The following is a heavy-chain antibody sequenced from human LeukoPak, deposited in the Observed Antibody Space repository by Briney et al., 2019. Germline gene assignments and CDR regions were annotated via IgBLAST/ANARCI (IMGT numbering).Heavy chain of an antibody. CDR3: ARGAARMVEMATIISFEY. J-gene: IGHJ4*02. D-gene: IGHD5-24*01. CDR1: GFTFSSYG. CDR2: ISYDGSNK. V-gene: IGHV3-30*19. Sequence: QSGGSLRLSCAASGFTFSSYGMHWVRQAPGKGLEWVAVISYDGSNKKYADSVKGRFTISRDNSKNTVYLQMNSVRAEDTAVYYCARGAARMVEMATIISFEYWGQGTLVTVSS.